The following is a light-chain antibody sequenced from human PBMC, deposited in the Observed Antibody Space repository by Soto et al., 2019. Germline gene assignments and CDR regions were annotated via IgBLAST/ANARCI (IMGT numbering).Light chain of an antibody. CDR3: CSYAGSNTLI. CDR1: SSDVGAYNS. CDR2: DVS. J-gene: IGLJ2*01. V-gene: IGLV2-11*01. Sequence: QSALTQPPSVSGSPAQSVTISCTGTSSDVGAYNSVSWYQQHPGKAPKLIIYDVSKRPSGVPYRFSASKSGNTASLTISGLLAEDEADYYCCSYAGSNTLIFGGGTKLTVL.